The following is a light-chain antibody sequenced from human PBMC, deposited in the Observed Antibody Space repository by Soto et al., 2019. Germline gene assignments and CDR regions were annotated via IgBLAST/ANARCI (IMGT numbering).Light chain of an antibody. J-gene: IGKJ3*01. V-gene: IGKV4-1*01. Sequence: IVMTQSPDSLAVSLGERATINCKSSQSVLYSSNNKNYLAWYQQKPGQPPKALIYWASTRESGVPDRFSGSGSGTEFTLTISSLQPEDLATYYCQQLNSYPLTFGPGTKVDIK. CDR3: QQLNSYPLT. CDR2: WAS. CDR1: QSVLYSSNNKNY.